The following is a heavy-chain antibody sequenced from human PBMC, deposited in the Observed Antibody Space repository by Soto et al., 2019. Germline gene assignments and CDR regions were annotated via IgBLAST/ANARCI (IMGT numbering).Heavy chain of an antibody. V-gene: IGHV3-30*18. CDR1: GFTFSSYG. CDR3: AKDDCSGGSCYSPLWFDP. Sequence: GGSLRLSCAASGFTFSSYGMHWVRQAPGKGLEWVAVISYDGSNKYYADSVKGRFTISRDNSKNTLYLQMNSLRAEDTAVYYCAKDDCSGGSCYSPLWFDPWGQGTLVTVSS. J-gene: IGHJ5*02. CDR2: ISYDGSNK. D-gene: IGHD2-15*01.